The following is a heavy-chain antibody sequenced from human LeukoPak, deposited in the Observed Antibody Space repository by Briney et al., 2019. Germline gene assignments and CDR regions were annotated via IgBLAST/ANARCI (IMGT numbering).Heavy chain of an antibody. CDR2: TKSKGGDETT. D-gene: IGHD3-16*01. J-gene: IGHJ4*02. CDR1: GFLFSDAW. V-gene: IGHV3-15*01. CDR3: TWMTTFFTVDF. Sequence: GGSLRLSCAVSGFLFSDAWMSWVRQAPGQGLEWVGRTKSKGGDETTDDAAPVKGRFTISRDESRNTLYLQMDSLQIEDTAVYYCTWMTTFFTVDFWGQGTRVTVSS.